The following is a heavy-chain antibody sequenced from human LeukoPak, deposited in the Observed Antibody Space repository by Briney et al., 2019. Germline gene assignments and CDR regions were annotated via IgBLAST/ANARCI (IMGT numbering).Heavy chain of an antibody. J-gene: IGHJ4*02. V-gene: IGHV1-2*02. CDR3: AREGWDQRDTAAFDY. CDR1: GYTFTGHY. CDR2: INPNSGDT. Sequence: ASVKVSCKASGYTFTGHYMHWARQAPGQGLEWMGWINPNSGDTNSAQKLQGRVTMTRDTSISAVYMDLSRLKPDDTAVYYCAREGWDQRDTAAFDYWGQGTLVTVSS. D-gene: IGHD6-19*01.